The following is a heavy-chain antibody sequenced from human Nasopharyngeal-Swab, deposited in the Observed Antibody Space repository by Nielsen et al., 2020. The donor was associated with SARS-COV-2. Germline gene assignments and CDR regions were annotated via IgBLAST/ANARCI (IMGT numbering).Heavy chain of an antibody. D-gene: IGHD6-6*01. CDR3: ARDDSRSSRGSYYYYGMDV. J-gene: IGHJ6*02. CDR1: GFTFRSYS. V-gene: IGHV3-48*04. CDR2: INSSSSSI. Sequence: GESLKISCAASGFTFRSYSMNWVRQAPGKGLEWVSYINSSSSSIYYADSVKGRFTISRDNAKNSLYLEMNSLRAEDTAVYYCARDDSRSSRGSYYYYGMDVWGQGTTVTVSS.